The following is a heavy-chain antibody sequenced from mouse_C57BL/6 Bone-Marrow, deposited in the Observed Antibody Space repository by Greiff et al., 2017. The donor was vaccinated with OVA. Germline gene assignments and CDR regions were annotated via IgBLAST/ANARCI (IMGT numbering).Heavy chain of an antibody. CDR1: GFTFSDYY. V-gene: IGHV5-16*01. CDR3: ARVGYGNYWYFDV. J-gene: IGHJ1*03. D-gene: IGHD2-1*01. CDR2: INYDGSST. Sequence: EVMLVESEGGLVQPGSSMKLSCTASGFTFSDYYMAWVRQVPEKGLEWVANINYDGSSTYYLDSLKSRFIISRDNAKNILYLQMSSLKSEDTATYYCARVGYGNYWYFDVWGTGTTVTVSS.